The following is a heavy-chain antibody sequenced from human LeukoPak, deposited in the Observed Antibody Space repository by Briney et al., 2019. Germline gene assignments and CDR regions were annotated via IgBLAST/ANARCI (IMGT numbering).Heavy chain of an antibody. Sequence: PGGSLRLSCAASGFTFSRYWMHWVRQAPGKGPVWVSRIDSDGTNRDYADSVKGRFTISRDNAKNTVYLQMNSLRDEDTAVYYCEGGATGLPEYWGQGSLVTVSS. CDR2: IDSDGTNR. V-gene: IGHV3-74*01. CDR1: GFTFSRYW. CDR3: EGGATGLPEY. D-gene: IGHD3-9*01. J-gene: IGHJ4*02.